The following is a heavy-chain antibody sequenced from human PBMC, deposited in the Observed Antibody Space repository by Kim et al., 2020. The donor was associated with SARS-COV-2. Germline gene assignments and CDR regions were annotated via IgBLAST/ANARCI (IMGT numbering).Heavy chain of an antibody. CDR1: GFTFSSYG. J-gene: IGHJ6*02. Sequence: GGSLRLSCAASGFTFSSYGMHWVRQAPGKGLEWVAVISYDGSNKYYADSVKGRFTISRDNSKNTLYLQMISLRAEDTAVYYCAKDFSIGGYSYGFSYYYGMDVWGQGTTVTVSS. D-gene: IGHD5-18*01. CDR2: ISYDGSNK. CDR3: AKDFSIGGYSYGFSYYYGMDV. V-gene: IGHV3-30*18.